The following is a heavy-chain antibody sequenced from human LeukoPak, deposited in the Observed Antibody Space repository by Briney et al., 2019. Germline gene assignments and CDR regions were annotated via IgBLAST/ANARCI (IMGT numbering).Heavy chain of an antibody. J-gene: IGHJ2*01. V-gene: IGHV4-59*12. Sequence: SETLSLTCSVSGGSISSYYWSWIRQPPGKGLEWIVYIHNSGRTNYNPSLKSRVTISVDKSETQISLKMSSVTAADTAVYYCARDGGGRLWYFDLWGRGTLVTVSS. CDR2: IHNSGRT. D-gene: IGHD3-16*01. CDR1: GGSISSYY. CDR3: ARDGGGRLWYFDL.